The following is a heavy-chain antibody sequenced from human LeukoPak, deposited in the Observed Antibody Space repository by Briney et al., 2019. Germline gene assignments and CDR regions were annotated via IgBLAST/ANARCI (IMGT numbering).Heavy chain of an antibody. CDR2: ISGSGGST. D-gene: IGHD6-19*01. V-gene: IGHV3-23*01. CDR1: GFTVNGDY. J-gene: IGHJ4*02. CDR3: AKGGSSGWCPYYFDY. Sequence: PGGSLRLSCAASGFTVNGDYMSWVRQAPGKGLEWVSAISGSGGSTYYADSVKGRFTISRDNSKNTLYLQMNSLRAEDTAVYYCAKGGSSGWCPYYFDYWGQGTLVTVSS.